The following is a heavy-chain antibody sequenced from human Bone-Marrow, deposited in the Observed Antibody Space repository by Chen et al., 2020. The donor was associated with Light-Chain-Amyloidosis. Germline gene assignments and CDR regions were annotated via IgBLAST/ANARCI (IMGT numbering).Heavy chain of an antibody. CDR1: GYSISSGFY. Sequence: QVQLQESGPGLVKPSETLSLTCAVSGYSISSGFYWGWIRQPPGMGLEWIARIYHSGSTDYNPSRKSRVTISVDTSKNQFSLRVNSVTAADTAVYYCARGLGRGSGWYLWGQGTLVTVSS. D-gene: IGHD6-19*01. J-gene: IGHJ5*02. V-gene: IGHV4-38-2*01. CDR3: ARGLGRGSGWYL. CDR2: IYHSGST.